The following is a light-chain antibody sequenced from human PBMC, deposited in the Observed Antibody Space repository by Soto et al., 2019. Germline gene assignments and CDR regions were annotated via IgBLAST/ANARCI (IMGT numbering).Light chain of an antibody. V-gene: IGLV1-40*01. J-gene: IGLJ3*02. CDR1: SSNIGAGYD. Sequence: QSVLTQPPSVSGAPGQRVTICCTGSSSNIGAGYDVHWYQQLPGTAPKLLIYGNSNRPSGVPDRFSGSKSGTSASLAITGLQAGYEADYYCQSYDSSLTGWVFGGGTKLTVL. CDR2: GNS. CDR3: QSYDSSLTGWV.